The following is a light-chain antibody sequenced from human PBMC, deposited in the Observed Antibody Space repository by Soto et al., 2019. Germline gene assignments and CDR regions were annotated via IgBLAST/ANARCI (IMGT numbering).Light chain of an antibody. J-gene: IGKJ4*01. CDR2: AAS. CDR1: QSIGDY. CDR3: QQRSDWRGLT. Sequence: EIVLTQSPATLSLSPGQRATLSCRASQSIGDYLVWYQQKPGQAPWLLIYAASNRATGIPARFSGGGSGTDFTLTISSLEPEDSAVYYCQQRSDWRGLTFGGGTKVDIK. V-gene: IGKV3-11*01.